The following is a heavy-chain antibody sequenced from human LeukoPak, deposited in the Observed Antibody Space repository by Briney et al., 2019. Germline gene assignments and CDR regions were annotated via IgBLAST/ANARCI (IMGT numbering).Heavy chain of an antibody. D-gene: IGHD6-13*01. J-gene: IGHJ6*04. V-gene: IGHV3-23*01. CDR2: MSGSGGST. CDR1: GFTFSSYA. Sequence: GGSLRLSCAASGFTFSSYAMSCVRQAPGKGLEWVSAMSGSGGSTYYADSVKGRFTISRDNSKNTLYLQMNSLRAEDTAVYYCAKDQGGSSWVRYYGMDVWGKGTTVTVSS. CDR3: AKDQGGSSWVRYYGMDV.